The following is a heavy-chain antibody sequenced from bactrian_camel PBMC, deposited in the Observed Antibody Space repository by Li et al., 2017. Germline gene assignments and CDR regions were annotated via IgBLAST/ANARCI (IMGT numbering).Heavy chain of an antibody. Sequence: QVQLVESGGGSVQAGGSLKLSCTFPGFTSASCGMDWYRQAAGKQREWVASISVDGITTYAASVKGRFAISQDNAKNTVYLQMKSLEPEDTAMYYCAAEFRFRGRPCSMVWKDYAYRGQGTQVTVS. CDR1: GFTSASCG. D-gene: IGHD3*01. J-gene: IGHJ4*01. V-gene: IGHV3S53*01. CDR3: AAEFRFRGRPCSMVWKDYAY. CDR2: ISVDGIT.